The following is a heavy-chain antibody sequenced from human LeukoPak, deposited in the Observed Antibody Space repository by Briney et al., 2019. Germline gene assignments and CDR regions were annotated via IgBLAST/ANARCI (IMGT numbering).Heavy chain of an antibody. CDR1: GVTFSSYW. Sequence: GGSLRLSCAASGVTFSSYWMHWVRQAPGKGLVWVSRINSDGSSTSYADSVKGRFTISRDNAKNTLYLQMNSLRAEDTAVYYCARGDLAAAGTGFDYWGQGTLVTVSS. J-gene: IGHJ4*02. CDR3: ARGDLAAAGTGFDY. V-gene: IGHV3-74*01. CDR2: INSDGSST. D-gene: IGHD6-13*01.